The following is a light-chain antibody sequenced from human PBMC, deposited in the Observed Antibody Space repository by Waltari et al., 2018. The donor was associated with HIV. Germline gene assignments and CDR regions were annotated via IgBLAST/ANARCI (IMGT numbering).Light chain of an antibody. V-gene: IGKV1-39*01. CDR1: QSISSY. CDR2: VAS. J-gene: IGKJ4*02. CDR3: QQSYSTPPT. Sequence: IPMTKSPSSLSASVGHRVTITCRASQSISSYLNWYQQKPGKAPKVLIYVASSLQSGVPSRFSGSGSGTDFTLTISSLQPEDFATYYCQQSYSTPPTFGGGTKVEIK.